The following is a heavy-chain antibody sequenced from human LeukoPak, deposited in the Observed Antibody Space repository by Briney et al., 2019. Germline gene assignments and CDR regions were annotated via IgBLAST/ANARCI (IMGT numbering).Heavy chain of an antibody. CDR3: ARVAFGRYVMDV. D-gene: IGHD3-16*01. J-gene: IGHJ6*02. CDR2: ISSDSNYI. V-gene: IGHV3-21*01. Sequence: PGGSLRLSCAASGFTFSTYSMTWVRQAPGKGLEWVSSISSDSNYIYYADSLKGRFTISRDNAKNSLYLQMISLRAEDTAVYYCARVAFGRYVMDVWGQGTTVIVSS. CDR1: GFTFSTYS.